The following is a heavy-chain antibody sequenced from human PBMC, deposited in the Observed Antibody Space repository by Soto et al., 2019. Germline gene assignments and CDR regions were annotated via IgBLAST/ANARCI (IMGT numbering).Heavy chain of an antibody. V-gene: IGHV1-69*02. CDR3: ATSMRGGAFDI. CDR2: IIPILGIA. Sequence: SVKVSCKASGGTFSSYTISWVRQAPGQGLEWMGRIIPILGIANYAQKFQGRVTITGDKSTSTAYMELSSLRSEDTAVYYCATSMRGGAFDIWGQGTMVTVSS. D-gene: IGHD2-8*01. J-gene: IGHJ3*02. CDR1: GGTFSSYT.